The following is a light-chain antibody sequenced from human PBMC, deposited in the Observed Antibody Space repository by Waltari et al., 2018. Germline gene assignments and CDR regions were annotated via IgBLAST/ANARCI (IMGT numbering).Light chain of an antibody. CDR3: QHYVRLPAT. CDR2: GAS. J-gene: IGKJ1*01. CDR1: QSVSRA. Sequence: EIVLTQSPGSLSSSPGERVPLSGRASQSVSRALAWYQQKPGQAPRLLIFGASNRATGIPDRFSGSGSETDFSLTISRLEPEDFAVYYCQHYVRLPATFGRGTKVEIK. V-gene: IGKV3-20*01.